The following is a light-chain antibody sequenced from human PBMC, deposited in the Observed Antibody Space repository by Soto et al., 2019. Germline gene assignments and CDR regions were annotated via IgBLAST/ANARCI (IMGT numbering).Light chain of an antibody. CDR2: DAS. V-gene: IGKV1-5*01. J-gene: IGKJ1*01. CDR1: QSISSW. Sequence: DIQITHSPSTLSGSVGDRVTITFRASQSISSWLAWYQQKPGKAPKLLIYDASNLGSGVPSSFSGSGSGTEFTLPISSLQPDDFATYYCKQYNSYRTFGQGTKVDIK. CDR3: KQYNSYRT.